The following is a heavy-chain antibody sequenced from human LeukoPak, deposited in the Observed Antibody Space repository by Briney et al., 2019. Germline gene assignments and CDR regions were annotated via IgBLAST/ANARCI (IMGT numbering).Heavy chain of an antibody. CDR3: ARVYVVVPAAIPDAFDI. J-gene: IGHJ3*02. D-gene: IGHD2-2*01. CDR1: GYTFTSYD. Sequence: ASVKVSCKASGYTFTSYDINWVRQATGQGLEWMGWMNPKSGNTGYAQKFQGRVTMTRNTSISTAYMELSSLRSEDTAVYYCARVYVVVPAAIPDAFDIWGQGTMVSVSS. V-gene: IGHV1-8*01. CDR2: MNPKSGNT.